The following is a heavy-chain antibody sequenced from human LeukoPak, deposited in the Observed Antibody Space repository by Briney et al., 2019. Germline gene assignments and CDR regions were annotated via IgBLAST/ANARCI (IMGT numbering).Heavy chain of an antibody. D-gene: IGHD1-26*01. CDR3: ARDPSGSDETTFSDY. J-gene: IGHJ4*02. Sequence: ASVKVSCKASGYTFTSYGISWVRQAPGQGLEWMGWISAYNGNTNYAHKLQGRVTMTTDTSTSTAYMELRSLRSDDTAVYYCARDPSGSDETTFSDYWGQGTLVTVSS. CDR1: GYTFTSYG. CDR2: ISAYNGNT. V-gene: IGHV1-18*01.